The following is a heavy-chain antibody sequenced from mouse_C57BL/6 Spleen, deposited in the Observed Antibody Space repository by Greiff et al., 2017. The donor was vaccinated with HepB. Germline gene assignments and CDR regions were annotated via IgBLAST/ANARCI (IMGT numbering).Heavy chain of an antibody. Sequence: EVKVVESGGGLVKPGGSLKLSCAASGFTFSSYTMSWVRQTPEKRLEWVATISGGGGNTYYPDSVKGRFTISRDNAKNTLYLQMSSLRSEDTALYYCARDGNYLDYWGQGTTLTVSS. CDR2: ISGGGGNT. J-gene: IGHJ2*01. CDR3: ARDGNYLDY. D-gene: IGHD2-1*01. CDR1: GFTFSSYT. V-gene: IGHV5-9*01.